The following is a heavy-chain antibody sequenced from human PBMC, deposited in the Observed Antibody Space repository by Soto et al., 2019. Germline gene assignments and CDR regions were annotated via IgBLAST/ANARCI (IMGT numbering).Heavy chain of an antibody. V-gene: IGHV3-23*01. D-gene: IGHD3-22*01. J-gene: IGHJ4*02. Sequence: GGSLRLSCAASGFTFSSYAMSWVRQAPGKGLEWVSAISGSGGSTCYADSVKGRFTISRDNSKNTLYLQMNSLRAEDTAVYYCAKCYDSSGYYPDYWGQGTLVTVSS. CDR1: GFTFSSYA. CDR3: AKCYDSSGYYPDY. CDR2: ISGSGGST.